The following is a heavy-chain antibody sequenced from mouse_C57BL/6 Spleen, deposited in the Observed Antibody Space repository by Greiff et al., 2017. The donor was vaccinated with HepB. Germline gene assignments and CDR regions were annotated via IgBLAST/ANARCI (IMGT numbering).Heavy chain of an antibody. CDR1: GYAFSSSW. CDR3: ARSLYYGSSDGYAMDY. D-gene: IGHD1-1*01. J-gene: IGHJ4*01. Sequence: QVQLKQSGPELVKPGASVKISCKASGYAFSSSWMNWVKQRPGKGLEWIGRIYPGDGDTNYNGKFKGKATLTADKSSSTAYMQLSSLTSDDSAVYYSARSLYYGSSDGYAMDYWSQGTSVTVSS. CDR2: IYPGDGDT. V-gene: IGHV1-82*01.